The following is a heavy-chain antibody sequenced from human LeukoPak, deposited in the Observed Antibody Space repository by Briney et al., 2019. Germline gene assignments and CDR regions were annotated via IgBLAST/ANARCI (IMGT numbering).Heavy chain of an antibody. CDR1: GGSISSYY. Sequence: SVTLSLTCTVSGGSISSYYWSWIRQPPGKGLEWIGYTYHSGSTNYNPSLKSRVTISVDTSKNQFSLKLSSVTAADTAVYYCASGRFHDAFDIWGQGTMVTVSS. J-gene: IGHJ3*02. V-gene: IGHV4-59*08. CDR3: ASGRFHDAFDI. D-gene: IGHD2-21*01. CDR2: TYHSGST.